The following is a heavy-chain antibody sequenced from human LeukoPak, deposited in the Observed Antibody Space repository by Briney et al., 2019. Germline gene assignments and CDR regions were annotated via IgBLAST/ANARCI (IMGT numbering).Heavy chain of an antibody. V-gene: IGHV3-30*04. Sequence: GGSLRLSCAASGFTLSSYAMHWVRQAPGKGLEWVAVISYDGSNKYYADSVKGRFTISRDNSKNTLYLQMNSLRAEDTAVYYCARDTWNPNYYYYRMDVWGQGTTVTVSS. CDR2: ISYDGSNK. CDR1: GFTLSSYA. CDR3: ARDTWNPNYYYYRMDV. D-gene: IGHD1-1*01. J-gene: IGHJ6*02.